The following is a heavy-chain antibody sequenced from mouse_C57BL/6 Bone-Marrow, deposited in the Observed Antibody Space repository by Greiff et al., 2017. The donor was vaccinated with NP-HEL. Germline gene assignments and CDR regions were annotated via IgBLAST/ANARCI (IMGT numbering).Heavy chain of an antibody. CDR3: ARGMRLRRYWYFDV. CDR2: ISYDGSN. CDR1: GYSITRGYY. D-gene: IGHD2-4*01. J-gene: IGHJ1*03. V-gene: IGHV3-6*01. Sequence: EVKLMESGPGLVKPSQSLSLTCSVTGYSITRGYYWNWIRQFPGNKLEWMGYISYDGSNNYNPSLKNRISITRDTSKNQFFLKLNSVTTEDTATYYCARGMRLRRYWYFDVWGTGTTVTVSS.